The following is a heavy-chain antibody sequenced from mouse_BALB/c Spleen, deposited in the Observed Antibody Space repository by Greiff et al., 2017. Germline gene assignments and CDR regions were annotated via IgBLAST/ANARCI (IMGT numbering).Heavy chain of an antibody. V-gene: IGHV2-6-7*01. CDR2: IWGDGST. D-gene: IGHD2-1*01. J-gene: IGHJ3*01. CDR1: GFSLTGYG. CDR3: ARDSPYGKGAY. Sequence: QVHVKQSGPGLVAPSQSLSITCTVSGFSLTGYGVNWVRQPPGKGLEWLGMIWGDGSTDYNSALKSRLSISKDNSKSQVFLKMNSLQTDDTARYYCARDSPYGKGAYWGQGTLVTVSA.